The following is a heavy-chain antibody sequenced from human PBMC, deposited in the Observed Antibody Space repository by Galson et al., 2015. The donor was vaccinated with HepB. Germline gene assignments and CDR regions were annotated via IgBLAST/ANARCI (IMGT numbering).Heavy chain of an antibody. V-gene: IGHV4-39*01. CDR3: ARPLVLNGRFTPGVVPFHI. D-gene: IGHD3-3*01. Sequence: ETLSLTCAVSGVSISGGQYYWGWIRQSPTKGLEWIGSIYYGGRTYFSPSFQSRVAMSVDTSKNQLSLTLSYVTAADTAVYYCARPLVLNGRFTPGVVPFHIWGHGTMVTVSA. CDR1: GVSISGGQYY. J-gene: IGHJ3*02. CDR2: IYYGGRT.